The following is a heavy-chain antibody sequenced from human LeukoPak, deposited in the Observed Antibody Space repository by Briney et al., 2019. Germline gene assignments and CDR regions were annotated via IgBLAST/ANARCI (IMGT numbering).Heavy chain of an antibody. V-gene: IGHV3-23*01. CDR1: GFTFSTYA. CDR3: ARSNQADDY. Sequence: GGSLRLSCAASGFTFSTYAMSWVRQAPGKGLEWVSAISQGTYYADSVKGRFTISRDNAKNTLYLQMDSLRAEDTAIYYCARSNQADDYWGQGTLVTVSS. CDR2: ISQGT. J-gene: IGHJ4*02. D-gene: IGHD1-14*01.